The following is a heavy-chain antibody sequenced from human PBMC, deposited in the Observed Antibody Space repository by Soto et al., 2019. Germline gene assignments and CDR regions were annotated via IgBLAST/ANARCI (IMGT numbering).Heavy chain of an antibody. V-gene: IGHV1-58*01. Sequence: GASVKVSCKASGFTFTSSAVQWVRQARGQRLEWIGWIVVGSGNTNYAQKFQERVTITRDMSTSTAYMELSSLRSEDTAVYYCAADVTLPPRSSRYDYYGMDVWGQGTTVTV. CDR1: GFTFTSSA. J-gene: IGHJ6*02. CDR2: IVVGSGNT. D-gene: IGHD6-13*01. CDR3: AADVTLPPRSSRYDYYGMDV.